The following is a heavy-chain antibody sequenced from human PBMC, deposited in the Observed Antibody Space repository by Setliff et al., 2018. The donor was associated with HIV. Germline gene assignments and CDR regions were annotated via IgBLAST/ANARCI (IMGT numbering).Heavy chain of an antibody. J-gene: IGHJ4*02. CDR2: ISNSSGHT. D-gene: IGHD3-10*01. CDR1: GFTFSDYF. CDR3: VRGVSPSI. Sequence: GGSLRLSCAASGFTFSDYFMAWVRQTPVKGLEWISYISNSSGHTVYADSVKGRFTISRDNSKNSLYLQMNSLTSEDTAMYYCVRGVSPSIWGLGTLVTVSS. V-gene: IGHV3-11*05.